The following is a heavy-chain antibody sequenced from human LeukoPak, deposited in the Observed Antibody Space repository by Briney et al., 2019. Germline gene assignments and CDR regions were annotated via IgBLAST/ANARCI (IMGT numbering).Heavy chain of an antibody. CDR2: ISAYNGNT. J-gene: IGHJ4*02. V-gene: IGHV1-18*01. Sequence: ASVKVSCKASGSTFISYAISWVRQAPGQGLEWMGWISAYNGNTNYAQKLQGRVTMTTDTSTSTAYMELRSLRSDDTAVYYCARDRSYYYDSSGYYPFDYWGQGTLVTVSS. CDR3: ARDRSYYYDSSGYYPFDY. CDR1: GSTFISYA. D-gene: IGHD3-22*01.